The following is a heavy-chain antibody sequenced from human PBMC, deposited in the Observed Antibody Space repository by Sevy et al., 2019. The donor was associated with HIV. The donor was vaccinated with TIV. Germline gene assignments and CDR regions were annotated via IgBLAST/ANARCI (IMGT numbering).Heavy chain of an antibody. CDR3: ARGEGISGSYYNLPPFDF. CDR1: GFIFSNYG. Sequence: GESLKISCAASGFIFSNYGMHWVRQAPGKGLEWVAVVWSDGTNKYYSESVKGRFTISRDNSKNTLYLQMNSLRAGDTAIYYCARGEGISGSYYNLPPFDFWGQGSLVTVSS. CDR2: VWSDGTNK. J-gene: IGHJ4*02. V-gene: IGHV3-33*01. D-gene: IGHD3-10*01.